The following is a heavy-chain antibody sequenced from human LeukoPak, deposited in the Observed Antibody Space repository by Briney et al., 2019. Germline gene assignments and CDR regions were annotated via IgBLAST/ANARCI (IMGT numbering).Heavy chain of an antibody. Sequence: GGSLRLSCAASGFTFSTYAMSWVRQAPGKGLEWVSTSGTGGGTYYADPVKGRFTISRDNSKNTLYLQMSSLRAEDTAVYYCAKRIVGATTRYFGSWGQGTLVTVSS. D-gene: IGHD1-26*01. CDR3: AKRIVGATTRYFGS. J-gene: IGHJ4*02. CDR2: SGTGGGT. V-gene: IGHV3-23*01. CDR1: GFTFSTYA.